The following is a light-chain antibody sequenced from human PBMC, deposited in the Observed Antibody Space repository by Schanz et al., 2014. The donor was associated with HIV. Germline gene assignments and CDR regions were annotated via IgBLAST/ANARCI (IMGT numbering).Light chain of an antibody. J-gene: IGKJ3*01. V-gene: IGKV3-20*01. CDR3: QQYNNWPPFT. CDR2: GAS. Sequence: EIVLTQSPGTLSLSLGERATLSCRASQSVSSSYLAWYQQKPGQAPRLLIYGASSRATGIPDRFSGSGSGTDFTLTISRLEPEDFAVYYCQQYNNWPPFTFGPGTKVDIK. CDR1: QSVSSSY.